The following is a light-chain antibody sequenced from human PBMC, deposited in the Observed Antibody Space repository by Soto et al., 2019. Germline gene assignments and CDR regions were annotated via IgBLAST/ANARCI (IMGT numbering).Light chain of an antibody. Sequence: QSALTQPASVSTSPGQSITISCTGTSSDVGAYNYVSWYQQHPGKAPKLMIYDVTNRPSWVSNRFSGSKSGNTASLTISGLQAEDEADYYCSSYTSGSTLVVFGGGTKLTVL. CDR2: DVT. CDR1: SSDVGAYNY. CDR3: SSYTSGSTLVV. V-gene: IGLV2-14*03. J-gene: IGLJ3*02.